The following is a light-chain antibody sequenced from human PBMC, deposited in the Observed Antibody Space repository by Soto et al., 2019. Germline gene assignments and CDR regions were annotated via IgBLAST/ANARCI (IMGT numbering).Light chain of an antibody. J-gene: IGKJ5*01. CDR1: QSVSSY. Sequence: EILMTQSPATLSVSPVERATLSCRASQSVSSYLAWYQQKPGQPPRLLIYGASTRATGIPARFSGSGSGTEFTLTISSLQSEDFAVYYCQHYHGWPITFGQGTQREIK. CDR2: GAS. V-gene: IGKV3-15*01. CDR3: QHYHGWPIT.